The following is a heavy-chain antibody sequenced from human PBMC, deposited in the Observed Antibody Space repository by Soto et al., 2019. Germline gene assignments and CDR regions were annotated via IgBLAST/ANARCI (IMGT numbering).Heavy chain of an antibody. CDR2: IFQNGET. Sequence: GGSLRLSCAASGFTFSSYAMNWVRQAPGKGLEWVSGIFQNGETFYTGSVKGRFTISRDDYKNMVYLQMDSLRADDTALYYCAKDRQPDGIWTFDYWGQGILVTVSS. CDR3: AKDRQPDGIWTFDY. V-gene: IGHV3-23*01. D-gene: IGHD3-9*01. J-gene: IGHJ4*02. CDR1: GFTFSSYA.